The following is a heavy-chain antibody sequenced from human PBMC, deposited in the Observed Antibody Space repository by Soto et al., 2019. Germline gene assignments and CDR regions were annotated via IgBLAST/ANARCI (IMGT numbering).Heavy chain of an antibody. D-gene: IGHD3-3*01. Sequence: SVKVSCKASGYTFTSYAISWVRQAPGQGLEWMGGIIPIFGTANYAQKFQGRVTITADESTSTAYMELSSLRSEDTTVYYCARDYDFWSGYGPNGMDVWGQGTTVTVSS. J-gene: IGHJ6*02. CDR2: IIPIFGTA. V-gene: IGHV1-69*13. CDR3: ARDYDFWSGYGPNGMDV. CDR1: GYTFTSYA.